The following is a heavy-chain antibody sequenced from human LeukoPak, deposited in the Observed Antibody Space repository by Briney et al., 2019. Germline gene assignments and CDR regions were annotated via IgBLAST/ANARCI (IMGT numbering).Heavy chain of an antibody. D-gene: IGHD6-19*01. CDR3: ARAPVVAVAGTVQH. Sequence: GGSLRLSCAASGFTVGSNYMSWVRQAPGKGLEWVSLIYSGGSTYYADSVKGRFTISRDNSKNTLYLQMNSLRAEDTAVYYCARAPVVAVAGTVQHWGQGTLVTVSS. CDR2: IYSGGST. CDR1: GFTVGSNY. V-gene: IGHV3-53*01. J-gene: IGHJ1*01.